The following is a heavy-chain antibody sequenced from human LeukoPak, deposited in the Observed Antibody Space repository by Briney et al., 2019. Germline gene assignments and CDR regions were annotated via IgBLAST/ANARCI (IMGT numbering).Heavy chain of an antibody. CDR1: GFTFSSYS. J-gene: IGHJ4*02. CDR2: TSSSSSYI. CDR3: ARDPRERDPNPDY. V-gene: IGHV3-21*01. Sequence: GGSLRLSCAASGFTFSSYSMNWVRQAPGKGLEWVSSTSSSSSYIYYADSVKGRFTISRDHAKHSLYVQMNRLRAEDTAVYYCARDPRERDPNPDYWGQGTLVTVSS. D-gene: IGHD2-21*02.